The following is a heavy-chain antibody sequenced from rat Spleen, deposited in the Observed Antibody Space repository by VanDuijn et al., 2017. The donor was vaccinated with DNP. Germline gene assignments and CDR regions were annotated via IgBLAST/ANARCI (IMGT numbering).Heavy chain of an antibody. CDR1: GFTFNNYW. CDR2: ITSSGGST. D-gene: IGHD1-1*01. J-gene: IGHJ4*01. CDR3: ARPPYYYSGAMDA. Sequence: EVQLVESGGDLVQPGRSLKLSCVASGFTFNNYWMAWIRQVPGRGLEWVASITSSGGSTYYPDSVKGRCTISRDNAKSTLYLQMNSLRSEDTATYYCARPPYYYSGAMDAWGQGTSVTVSS. V-gene: IGHV5-31*01.